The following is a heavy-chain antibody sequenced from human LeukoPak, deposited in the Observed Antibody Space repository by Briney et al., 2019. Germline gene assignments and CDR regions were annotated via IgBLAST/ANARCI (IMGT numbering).Heavy chain of an antibody. CDR1: GFTFSRYG. J-gene: IGHJ4*02. Sequence: GRSLRLSCAASGFTFSRYGMHWVRQAPGKGLVWVSRINSDGSSTSYADSVKGRFTISRDNAKNTLYLQMNSLRAEDTAVYYCARAPTTVTTFDYWGQGTLVTVSS. D-gene: IGHD4-17*01. CDR2: INSDGSST. V-gene: IGHV3-74*01. CDR3: ARAPTTVTTFDY.